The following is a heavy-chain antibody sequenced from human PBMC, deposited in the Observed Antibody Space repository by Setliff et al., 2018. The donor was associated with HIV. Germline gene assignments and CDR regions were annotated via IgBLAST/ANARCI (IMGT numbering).Heavy chain of an antibody. CDR1: GASISSDT. Sequence: SETLSLTCIVSGASISSDTWSWIRQPPGKGLEWIGNIYHSGSTYYNPSLKSRVTISVDTSKNQFSLKLSSVTAADTAVYYCAKTVVGDSYALPNDAFDIWGKGTMVTVSS. J-gene: IGHJ3*02. V-gene: IGHV4-59*04. CDR3: AKTVVGDSYALPNDAFDI. D-gene: IGHD3-16*01. CDR2: IYHSGST.